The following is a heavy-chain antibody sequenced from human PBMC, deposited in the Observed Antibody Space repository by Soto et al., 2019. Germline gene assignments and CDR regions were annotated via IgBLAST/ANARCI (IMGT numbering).Heavy chain of an antibody. J-gene: IGHJ6*02. CDR1: GYTFTSYD. CDR2: MNPNSGNT. D-gene: IGHD3-10*01. CDR3: AREGLGITMVRGVTLEYYGMDV. V-gene: IGHV1-8*01. Sequence: GASVKVSCKASGYTFTSYDINWVRQATGQGLEWMGWMNPNSGNTGYAQKFQGRVTMTRNTSISTAYMELSSLRSEDTAVYYCAREGLGITMVRGVTLEYYGMDVWGQGNTVTVSS.